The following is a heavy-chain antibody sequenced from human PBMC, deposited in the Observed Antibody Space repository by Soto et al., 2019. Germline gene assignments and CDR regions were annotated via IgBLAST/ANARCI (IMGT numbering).Heavy chain of an antibody. CDR2: IYPGDSDT. J-gene: IGHJ4*01. V-gene: IGHV5-51*01. D-gene: IGHD3-22*01. CDR3: VRGDSSDYYTAAPADY. Sequence: ESLKISCRASGYSFINYWIGWVRQKPGKGLEWMGIIYPGDSDTKYSPSFQGQVTISADKSINTAYLQWRSLKASDTAIYFCVRGDSSDYYTAAPADYWGQGTLVTVSS. CDR1: GYSFINYW.